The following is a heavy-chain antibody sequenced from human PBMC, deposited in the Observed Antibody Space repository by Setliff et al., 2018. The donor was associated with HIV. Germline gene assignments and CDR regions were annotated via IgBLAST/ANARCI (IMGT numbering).Heavy chain of an antibody. CDR3: ASGENLQPRMDV. Sequence: SVKVSCKPSGSTFSTYDINWVRQAPGQGLDWVGGLIPFFGTANYAQKFQGRVTMTTDTSTSTAYMELRSLRSDDTAVYYCASGENLQPRMDVWGQGTTVTVSS. J-gene: IGHJ6*02. D-gene: IGHD5-18*01. V-gene: IGHV1-69*05. CDR1: GSTFSTYD. CDR2: LIPFFGTA.